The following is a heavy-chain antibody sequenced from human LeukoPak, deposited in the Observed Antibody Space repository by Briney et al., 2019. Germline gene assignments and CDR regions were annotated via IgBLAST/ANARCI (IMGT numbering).Heavy chain of an antibody. J-gene: IGHJ3*02. Sequence: SETLSLTCTVSGDSISSSRDYWGWLRQPPGKGLEWIGTIYYTGSTYYNPSLKSRVTIPVDTSKNQFSLKLSSVTAADTAVYYCARIRDGYNDAYDIWGQGTMVTVSS. V-gene: IGHV4-39*07. CDR1: GDSISSSRDY. CDR3: ARIRDGYNDAYDI. D-gene: IGHD5-24*01. CDR2: IYYTGST.